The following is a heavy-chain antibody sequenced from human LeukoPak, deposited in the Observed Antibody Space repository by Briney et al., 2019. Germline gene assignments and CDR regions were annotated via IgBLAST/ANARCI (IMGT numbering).Heavy chain of an antibody. CDR2: IYPGDSDT. Sequence: GESLKISCKGSGYSLTSYWNGWVRQMPGKGLEWMGIIYPGDSDTRYSPSFQGQVTISADKSISTAYLQWSSLKASDTAMYYCARAAYSSSWYWFDPWGQGTLVTVSS. CDR3: ARAAYSSSWYWFDP. D-gene: IGHD6-13*01. J-gene: IGHJ5*02. V-gene: IGHV5-51*01. CDR1: GYSLTSYW.